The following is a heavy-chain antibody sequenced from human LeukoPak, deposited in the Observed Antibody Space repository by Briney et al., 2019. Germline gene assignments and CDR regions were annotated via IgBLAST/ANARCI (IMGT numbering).Heavy chain of an antibody. D-gene: IGHD1-26*01. V-gene: IGHV4-59*02. CDR3: ARSDGSYWRRAFDI. J-gene: IGHJ3*02. Sequence: SETLSLICTISGGSVSDYYWSWIRQSPGKGLEWIGYIYHTGSTSYSPSLKSRVTISADTSQNQFSLKLSSVTAADTAVYYCARSDGSYWRRAFDIWGQGTMVTVSS. CDR1: GGSVSDYY. CDR2: IYHTGST.